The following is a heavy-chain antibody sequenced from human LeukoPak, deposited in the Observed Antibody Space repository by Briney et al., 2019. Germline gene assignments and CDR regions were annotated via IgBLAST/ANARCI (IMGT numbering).Heavy chain of an antibody. CDR1: GFTFSSYS. V-gene: IGHV3-21*01. CDR3: AREALRFLEWLAPFDY. Sequence: GGSLRLSCAASGFTFSSYSMNWVRQAPGKGLEWVSSISSSSYIYYADSVKGRFTISRDNAKNSLYLQMNSLRAEDTAVYYCAREALRFLEWLAPFDYWGQGTLVTVSS. CDR2: ISSSSYI. D-gene: IGHD3-3*01. J-gene: IGHJ4*02.